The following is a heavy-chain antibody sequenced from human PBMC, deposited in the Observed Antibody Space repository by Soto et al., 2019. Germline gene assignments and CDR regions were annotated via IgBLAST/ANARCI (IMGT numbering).Heavy chain of an antibody. J-gene: IGHJ5*02. CDR3: ARGRSTGWYLWFDP. Sequence: SETLSLTCAVSGGSITSNWWSWVRQPPGKGLEWIGEINHSGTINYNPSLKSRLTISLDTSQNQFSLKLSSVTAADTAIYYCARGRSTGWYLWFDPWGQGALVTVSS. CDR2: INHSGTI. V-gene: IGHV4-4*02. D-gene: IGHD6-19*01. CDR1: GGSITSNW.